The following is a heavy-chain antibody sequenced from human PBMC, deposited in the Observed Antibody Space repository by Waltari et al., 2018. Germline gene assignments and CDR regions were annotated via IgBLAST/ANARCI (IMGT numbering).Heavy chain of an antibody. D-gene: IGHD3-10*01. CDR1: GFTFADFG. J-gene: IGHJ3*01. Sequence: EVQLVESGGGLVQTGGSLRLSGVGPGFTFADFGMHWVRQGPGAGLEWVASISFKSANIDYADSVMGRFTISRDNAKNSLYLQMTSLRAEDTALYYCAKDSSITLVRGALGVWGQGTAVTVSS. CDR3: AKDSSITLVRGALGV. CDR2: ISFKSANI. V-gene: IGHV3-9*01.